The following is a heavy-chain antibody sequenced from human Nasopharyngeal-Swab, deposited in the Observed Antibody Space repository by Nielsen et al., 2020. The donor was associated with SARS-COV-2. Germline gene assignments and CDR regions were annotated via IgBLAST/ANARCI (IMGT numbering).Heavy chain of an antibody. Sequence: ESLKISCTVSGDSINNHYWSWIRQPAGKGLQWIGRLYTSGSTTFKPPPNYNPSLKSRVSMSLGTSKNQFSLRLTSVTAADTAVYYCARDGGTWFDPWGQGTLVTVSS. CDR3: ARDGGTWFDP. J-gene: IGHJ5*02. CDR2: LYTSGST. CDR1: GDSINNHY. V-gene: IGHV4-4*07. D-gene: IGHD3-16*01.